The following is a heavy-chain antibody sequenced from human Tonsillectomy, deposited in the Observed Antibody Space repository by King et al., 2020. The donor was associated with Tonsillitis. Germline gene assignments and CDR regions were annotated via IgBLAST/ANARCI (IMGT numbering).Heavy chain of an antibody. D-gene: IGHD3-10*01. V-gene: IGHV3-21*01. CDR2: ISSSSSYI. CDR1: GFTFSSYS. CDR3: ARSGLVLGDYYYYYYMDV. Sequence: VQLVESGGGLVKPGGSLRLSCAASGFTFSSYSMNWVRQAPGKGLEWVSSISSSSSYIYYADSVKVRFTISRDNAKNSLYVQMNSLRAEDTAVYYCARSGLVLGDYYYYYYMDVWGKGTTVTVSS. J-gene: IGHJ6*03.